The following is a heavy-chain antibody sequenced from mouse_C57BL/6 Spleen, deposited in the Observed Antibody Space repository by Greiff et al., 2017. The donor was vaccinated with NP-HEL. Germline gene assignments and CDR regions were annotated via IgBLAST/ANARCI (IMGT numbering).Heavy chain of an antibody. D-gene: IGHD2-5*01. Sequence: EVQGVESGGGLVQPKGSLKLSCAASGFSFNTYAMNWVRQAPGKGLEWVARIRSKSNNYATYYADSVKDRFTISRDDSESMLYLQMNNLKTEDTAMYYCVRQDYSKPGYFDVWGTGTTVTVSS. CDR3: VRQDYSKPGYFDV. CDR1: GFSFNTYA. J-gene: IGHJ1*03. CDR2: IRSKSNNYAT. V-gene: IGHV10-1*01.